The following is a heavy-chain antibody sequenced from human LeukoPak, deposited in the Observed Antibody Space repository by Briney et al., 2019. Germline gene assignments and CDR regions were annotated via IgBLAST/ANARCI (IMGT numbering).Heavy chain of an antibody. CDR2: ISGSGGST. CDR3: ANGEIRPHFDY. CDR1: GFPFSTYP. J-gene: IGHJ4*02. V-gene: IGHV3-23*01. Sequence: PGGSLGPSCAASGFPFSTYPMSWVRQAPGKGREWVSAISGSGGSTYYADSVKGRFTISRDNSKNTLYLQMNSLRAEDTAVYYCANGEIRPHFDYWGQGTLVTVSS. D-gene: IGHD7-27*01.